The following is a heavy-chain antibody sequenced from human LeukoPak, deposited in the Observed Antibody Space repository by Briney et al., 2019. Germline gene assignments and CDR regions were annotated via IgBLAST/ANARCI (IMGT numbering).Heavy chain of an antibody. D-gene: IGHD6-13*01. Sequence: PGGSLRLSRAASGFTFSSYSMNWVRQAPGKGLEWVSSISSSSSYIYYADSVKGRFTISRDNAKNSLYLQMNSLRAEDTAVYYCARDSPGAGYSSSWFDYWGQGTLVTVSS. CDR3: ARDSPGAGYSSSWFDY. CDR1: GFTFSSYS. J-gene: IGHJ4*02. V-gene: IGHV3-21*01. CDR2: ISSSSSYI.